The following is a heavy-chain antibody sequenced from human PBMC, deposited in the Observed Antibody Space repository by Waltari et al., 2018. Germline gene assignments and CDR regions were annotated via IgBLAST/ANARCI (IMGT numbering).Heavy chain of an antibody. V-gene: IGHV3-53*01. Sequence: EVQLVESGGGLLQRGGSLRLSCAGLGFDVSSSYMNWVRQAPGNGLEWVSGIHSGGNTYYADSVKGRFTISRDNSKNTLYLQMNSLRAEDTAVYYCAKDRSYGHSLANWGQGTLVTVSS. CDR1: GFDVSSSY. CDR3: AKDRSYGHSLAN. D-gene: IGHD4-17*01. CDR2: IHSGGNT. J-gene: IGHJ4*02.